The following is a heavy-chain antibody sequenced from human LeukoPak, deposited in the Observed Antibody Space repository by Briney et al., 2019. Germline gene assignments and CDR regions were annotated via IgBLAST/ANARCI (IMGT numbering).Heavy chain of an antibody. CDR1: GFTFDDYA. CDR3: AKDMSPDHYGSGTYDAFDI. V-gene: IGHV3-9*01. Sequence: GRSLRLSCAASGFTFDDYAMHWVRQAPGKGLEWVSGISWNSGSIGYADSVKGRFTISRDNAKNSLYLQMNSLRAEDTALCYCAKDMSPDHYGSGTYDAFDIWGQGTTVTVSS. D-gene: IGHD3-10*01. CDR2: ISWNSGSI. J-gene: IGHJ3*02.